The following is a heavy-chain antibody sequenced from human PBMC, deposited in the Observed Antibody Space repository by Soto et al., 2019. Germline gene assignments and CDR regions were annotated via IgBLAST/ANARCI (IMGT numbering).Heavy chain of an antibody. CDR3: ARGYYSSSWRVFDY. CDR1: GYTFSGYF. J-gene: IGHJ4*02. Sequence: QVQLVQSGADVKKPGASVKVSCKTSGYTFSGYFMHWLRQAPGQGLEWMGWMNPNSGGTDYAQNFQGTVSMTWDTSISTANMELSRLRSDDTAIYYCARGYYSSSWRVFDYWGQGTLVTVSS. CDR2: MNPNSGGT. D-gene: IGHD6-13*01. V-gene: IGHV1-2*02.